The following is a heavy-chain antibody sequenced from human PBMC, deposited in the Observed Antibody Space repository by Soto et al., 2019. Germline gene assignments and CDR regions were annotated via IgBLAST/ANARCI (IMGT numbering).Heavy chain of an antibody. CDR1: GFIFSNYD. CDR2: MRSDGSNK. D-gene: IGHD2-2*01. V-gene: IGHV3-33*01. J-gene: IGHJ1*01. CDR3: ARAHISSEISMPQTFHH. Sequence: GGSLRLSCEASGFIFSNYDMYWVRQGPGKGLEWVALMRSDGSNKYYVDSVKGRSTISRDNSKNMLFLQMDSLRAEDTAVYYCARAHISSEISMPQTFHHWGPGTLVTVS.